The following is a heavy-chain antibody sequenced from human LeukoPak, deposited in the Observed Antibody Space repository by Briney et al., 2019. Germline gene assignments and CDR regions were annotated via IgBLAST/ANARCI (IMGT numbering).Heavy chain of an antibody. Sequence: GGSLRLSCAASGFTLSHYYMTWIRQAPGKGLEWLSCIGSSGDTIYYADSVKGRFTVSRDNAENSLYLQMNSLRAEDTAMYYCARQGSEIDYWGQGTLVTVSS. CDR3: ARQGSEIDY. V-gene: IGHV3-11*01. CDR1: GFTLSHYY. CDR2: IGSSGDTI. J-gene: IGHJ4*02.